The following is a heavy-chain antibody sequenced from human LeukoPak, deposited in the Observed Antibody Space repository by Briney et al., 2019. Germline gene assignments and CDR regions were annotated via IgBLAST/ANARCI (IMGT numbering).Heavy chain of an antibody. J-gene: IGHJ6*03. CDR1: GFTFDDYA. V-gene: IGHV3-9*01. CDR3: AKDYGSYYMDV. Sequence: PGGSLRLSCAASGFTFDDYAMHWVRHAPGKGLEWVSGISWNSGSIGYADSVKGRFTISRDNSKNTLYLQMNSLRAEDTAVYYCAKDYGSYYMDVWGKGTTVTVSS. CDR2: ISWNSGSI. D-gene: IGHD4-17*01.